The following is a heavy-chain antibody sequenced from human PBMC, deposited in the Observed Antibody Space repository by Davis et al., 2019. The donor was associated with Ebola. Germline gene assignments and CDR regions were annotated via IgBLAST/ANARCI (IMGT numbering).Heavy chain of an antibody. V-gene: IGHV4-34*01. CDR3: ARLDELISDYWYFDL. Sequence: GSLRLSCAASGFTFSDNYMSWIRQAPGKGLEWIGEVTRTGTINYNPSLGSRVAMSIDTPKNLFSLELTSLTAADTAVYYCARLDELISDYWYFDLWGRGTLVTVSS. J-gene: IGHJ2*01. D-gene: IGHD1-7*01. CDR1: GFTFSDNY. CDR2: VTRTGTI.